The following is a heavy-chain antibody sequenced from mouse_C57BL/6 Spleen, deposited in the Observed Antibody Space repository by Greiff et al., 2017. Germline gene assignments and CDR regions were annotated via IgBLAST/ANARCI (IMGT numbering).Heavy chain of an antibody. CDR2: ISSGSSTI. CDR1: GFTFSDYG. CDR3: ARRYYYGSSYDAMDY. Sequence: EVKLVESGGGLVKPGGSLKLSCAASGFTFSDYGLHWVRQAPEKGLEWVAYISSGSSTIYYADTVKGRFTLSRDNAKNTLFLQMTSLRSEDTAMYYCARRYYYGSSYDAMDYWGQGTSVTVSS. D-gene: IGHD1-1*01. J-gene: IGHJ4*01. V-gene: IGHV5-17*01.